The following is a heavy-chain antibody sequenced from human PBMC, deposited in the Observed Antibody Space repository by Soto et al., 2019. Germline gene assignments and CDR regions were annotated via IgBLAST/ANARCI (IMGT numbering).Heavy chain of an antibody. CDR1: GFTFSDYY. CDR3: ARSIDFWSHMDV. Sequence: PGGSLRLSCAASGFTFSDYYMTWIRQAPGKGLECVSYINSRGDTMYYADSVKGRFTISRDNAKNSLSLQMNSLRAEDAAVYYCARSIDFWSHMDVWGQGTTVTVYS. CDR2: INSRGDTM. V-gene: IGHV3-11*01. J-gene: IGHJ6*02. D-gene: IGHD3-3*01.